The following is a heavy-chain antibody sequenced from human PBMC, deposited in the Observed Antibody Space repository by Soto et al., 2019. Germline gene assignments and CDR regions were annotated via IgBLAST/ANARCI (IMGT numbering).Heavy chain of an antibody. D-gene: IGHD7-27*01. Sequence: QVQLQESGPGLVKPSETLSLTCIVSGGSISNVNDCWSWIRQRPDKGLEWIGHIYSGGSIYNNPSLTSRVTIPVDTSKNQYSQQLSSVSAADTAVYYLARGPAGDKVDYWGQGTLVTVSS. J-gene: IGHJ4*02. V-gene: IGHV4-30-4*01. CDR3: ARGPAGDKVDY. CDR2: IYSGGSI. CDR1: GGSISNVNDC.